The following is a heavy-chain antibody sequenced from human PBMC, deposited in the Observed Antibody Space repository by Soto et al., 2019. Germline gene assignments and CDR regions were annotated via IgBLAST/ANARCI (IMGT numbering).Heavy chain of an antibody. CDR2: INPNSGGT. Sequence: GASVKVSCKASGYTFTGYYMHWVRQAPGQGLEWMGWINPNSGGTNYAQKFQGWVTMTRDTSISTAYMELRSLRSDDTAVYYCARSSEIDYYDFWSGYYISYYFDYWGQGTLVTVSS. D-gene: IGHD3-3*01. V-gene: IGHV1-2*04. CDR3: ARSSEIDYYDFWSGYYISYYFDY. J-gene: IGHJ4*02. CDR1: GYTFTGYY.